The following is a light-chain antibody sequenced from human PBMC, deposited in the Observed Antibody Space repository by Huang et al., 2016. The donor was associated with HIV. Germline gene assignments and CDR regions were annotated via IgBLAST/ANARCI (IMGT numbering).Light chain of an antibody. Sequence: DIQMTQSPSSVSASAGDRVTITCRASQHIRNYLAWFQHKPGKAPNFIIYAASSLQSALPSKFSGNGFGTDFTLTISSLQPEDFATYCCQQYNSYPPTFGGGTKVEIK. CDR1: QHIRNY. J-gene: IGKJ4*01. V-gene: IGKV1-16*02. CDR2: AAS. CDR3: QQYNSYPPT.